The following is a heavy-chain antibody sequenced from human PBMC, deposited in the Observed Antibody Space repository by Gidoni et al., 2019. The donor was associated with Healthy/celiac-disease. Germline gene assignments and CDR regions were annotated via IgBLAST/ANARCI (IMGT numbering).Heavy chain of an antibody. CDR3: ARDVGAKIPAAGTGGESVDY. J-gene: IGHJ4*02. CDR1: GGSFSGYS. D-gene: IGHD6-13*01. Sequence: QVQLQQWGAGLLKPSETLSLTCAVYGGSFSGYSGSWIRQPPGKGVEWIGEINHSGSTNYNPSLKSRVTISVDTSKNQFSLKLSSVTAADTAVYYCARDVGAKIPAAGTGGESVDYWGQGTLVTVSS. CDR2: INHSGST. V-gene: IGHV4-34*01.